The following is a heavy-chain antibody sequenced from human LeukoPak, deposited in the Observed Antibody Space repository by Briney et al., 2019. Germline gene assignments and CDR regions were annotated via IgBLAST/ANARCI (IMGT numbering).Heavy chain of an antibody. CDR2: MYTGGTT. J-gene: IGHJ4*02. CDR1: GFTVSGTH. D-gene: IGHD3-16*01. V-gene: IGHV3-53*01. CDR3: AKDEATSGGGLAS. Sequence: GGSLRLSCAASGFTVSGTHMSWVRQAPRKGLEWVSAMYTGGTTYYADSVKGRFTISRDNSRNTLFLHMSSLRADDTAVYYCAKDEATSGGGLASWGQGTLVTVSS.